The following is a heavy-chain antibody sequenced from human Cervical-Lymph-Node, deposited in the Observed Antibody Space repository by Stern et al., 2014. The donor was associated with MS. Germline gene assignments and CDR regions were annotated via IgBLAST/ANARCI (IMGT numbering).Heavy chain of an antibody. CDR2: LFSNDEK. Sequence: ESGPVLVKPTETLTLTCTVSGFSLINARMGVSWIRQPPGKALEWLAHLFSNDEKSYSTSLKTRLTISKDTSKSQVVLTMTNMDPVDTATYYCARIKVSRIAAAGSDAFDIWGQGTMVTVSS. CDR1: GFSLINARMG. V-gene: IGHV2-26*01. D-gene: IGHD6-13*01. J-gene: IGHJ3*02. CDR3: ARIKVSRIAAAGSDAFDI.